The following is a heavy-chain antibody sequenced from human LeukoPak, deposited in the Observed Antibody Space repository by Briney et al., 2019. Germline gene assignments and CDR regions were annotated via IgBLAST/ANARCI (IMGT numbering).Heavy chain of an antibody. CDR2: ISYDGSNK. D-gene: IGHD2-15*01. CDR1: GFTFSSYG. J-gene: IGHJ4*02. V-gene: IGHV3-30*03. Sequence: GGSLRLSCGASGFTFSSYGMHWVRQAPGKGLEWVAVISYDGSNKYYADSVKGRFTISRDNSKNTLYLQMNSLRAEDTAVYYCARDTPLGCFDYWGQGTLVTVSS. CDR3: ARDTPLGCFDY.